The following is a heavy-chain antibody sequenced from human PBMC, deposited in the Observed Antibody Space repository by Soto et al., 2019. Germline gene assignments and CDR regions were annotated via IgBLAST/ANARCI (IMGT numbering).Heavy chain of an antibody. D-gene: IGHD3-10*01. V-gene: IGHV3-23*01. CDR3: AKDRGSAWHLFAL. CDR1: GFTFSSYG. Sequence: PGGSLRLSCAAPGFTFSSYGMNWVRQAPGKGLEWVSGISASGENTYHAVSVKGRFTISRDNSKNTLNLQMHSLRAEDTAIFYWAKDRGSAWHLFALGGQGTLVTVSP. CDR2: ISASGENT. J-gene: IGHJ4*02.